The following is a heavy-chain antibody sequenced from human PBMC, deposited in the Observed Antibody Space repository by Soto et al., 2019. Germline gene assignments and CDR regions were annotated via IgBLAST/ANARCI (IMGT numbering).Heavy chain of an antibody. CDR1: GFTFSSYA. Sequence: SLRLSCAASGFTFSSYAMSWVRQAPGKGLEWVSSISGSGGSTYYTDSVKGRFTISRDNSKNTLYLQMISLRAEDTAVYYCAKSALGIAVAGGYLDYWGQGTLVTVSS. CDR3: AKSALGIAVAGGYLDY. D-gene: IGHD6-19*01. V-gene: IGHV3-23*01. J-gene: IGHJ4*02. CDR2: ISGSGGST.